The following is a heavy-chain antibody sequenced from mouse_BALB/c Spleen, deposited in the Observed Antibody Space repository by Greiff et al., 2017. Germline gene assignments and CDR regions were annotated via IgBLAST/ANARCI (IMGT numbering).Heavy chain of an antibody. D-gene: IGHD1-2*01. CDR2: ISDGGSYT. V-gene: IGHV5-4*02. CDR3: ARSLLRLYYAMDY. Sequence: EVHLVESGGGLVKPGGSLKLSCAASGFTFSDYYIYWVRQTPEKRLEWVATISDGGSYTYYPDSVKGRFPISRDNAKNNLYLQMSSLKSEDTAMYYCARSLLRLYYAMDYWGQGTSVTVSS. CDR1: GFTFSDYY. J-gene: IGHJ4*01.